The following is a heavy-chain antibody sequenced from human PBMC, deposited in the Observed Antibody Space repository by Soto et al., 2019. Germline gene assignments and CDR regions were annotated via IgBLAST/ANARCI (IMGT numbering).Heavy chain of an antibody. CDR1: GGSFSGYY. Sequence: SETLSLTCAVYGGSFSGYYWSWIRQPPGKGLEWIGEINHSGSTNYNPSLKSRVTISVDTSKNQFSLKLSSVTAADTAVYYCAREGGYCGGDCYSKFFDYWGQGTLVTVSS. CDR3: AREGGYCGGDCYSKFFDY. V-gene: IGHV4-34*01. J-gene: IGHJ4*02. CDR2: INHSGST. D-gene: IGHD2-21*01.